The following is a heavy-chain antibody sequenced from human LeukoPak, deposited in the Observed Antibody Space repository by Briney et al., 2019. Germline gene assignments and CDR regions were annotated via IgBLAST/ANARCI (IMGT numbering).Heavy chain of an antibody. V-gene: IGHV3-30*02. CDR3: AKAGYSYGYSDWYFDL. CDR2: IRYDGSNK. J-gene: IGHJ2*01. Sequence: GGSLRLSCAASGFTFSSYGMHWVRQAPGKGLEWVAFIRYDGSNKYYADSVKGRFTISRDNSKNTLYLQMNSLGAEDTAVYYCAKAGYSYGYSDWYFDLWGRGTLVTVSS. CDR1: GFTFSSYG. D-gene: IGHD5-18*01.